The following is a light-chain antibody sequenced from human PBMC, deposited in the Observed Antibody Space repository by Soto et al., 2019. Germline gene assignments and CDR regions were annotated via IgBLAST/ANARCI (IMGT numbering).Light chain of an antibody. Sequence: ETVMTQSPATLSVSPGEGATLSCSAIQSLNTNLAWYQQKRGQAPRVLIYGASTRATGIPARFSGSGSGTEFTLTISGLQSEDSGVYFCHEYNTWPWTFGQGTKVDIK. CDR2: GAS. CDR3: HEYNTWPWT. J-gene: IGKJ1*01. CDR1: QSLNTN. V-gene: IGKV3-15*01.